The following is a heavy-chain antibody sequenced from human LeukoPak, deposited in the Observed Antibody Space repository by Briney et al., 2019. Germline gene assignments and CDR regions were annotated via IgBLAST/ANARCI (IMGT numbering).Heavy chain of an antibody. Sequence: PSETLSLTCTVSGGSISSYYWSWIRQPPGKGLEWIGSIYYTGSTYYNPSLKSRVTISVDTSKNQFSLKLSSLTAADTAVYYCARERGGYSYGHDAFDIWGQGTMVTVAS. CDR3: ARERGGYSYGHDAFDI. CDR2: IYYTGST. D-gene: IGHD5-18*01. CDR1: GGSISSYY. J-gene: IGHJ3*02. V-gene: IGHV4-59*12.